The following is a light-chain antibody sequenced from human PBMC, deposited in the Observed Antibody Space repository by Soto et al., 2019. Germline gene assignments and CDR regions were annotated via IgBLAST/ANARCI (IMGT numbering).Light chain of an antibody. J-gene: IGKJ4*01. CDR3: QQSYSTPFT. Sequence: IQLTQSPSSLSASVGDRVTITFRASQSISSYLNWYQQKPGKAPKLLIYAASSLQSGVPSRFSGSGSGTDFTLTISSLQPEDFATYYCQQSYSTPFTCGGGTKVDIK. CDR2: AAS. CDR1: QSISSY. V-gene: IGKV1-39*01.